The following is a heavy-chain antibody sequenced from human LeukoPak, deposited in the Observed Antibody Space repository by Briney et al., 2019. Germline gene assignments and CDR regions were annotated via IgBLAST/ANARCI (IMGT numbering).Heavy chain of an antibody. J-gene: IGHJ6*03. D-gene: IGHD4-17*01. CDR2: IYYTGPT. V-gene: IGHV4-39*07. Sequence: SETLSLTCTVSGVSISTSRYYWGWIRQPPGKGLEWIGNIYYTGPTYYNASLESRVTISLDTSKNQFSLKLSSVTAADTAVYYCARGRTTVIPRYYYYMDVWGKGTTVTVSS. CDR3: ARGRTTVIPRYYYYMDV. CDR1: GVSISTSRYY.